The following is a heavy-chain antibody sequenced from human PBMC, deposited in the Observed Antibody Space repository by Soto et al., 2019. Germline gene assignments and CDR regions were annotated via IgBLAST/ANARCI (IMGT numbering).Heavy chain of an antibody. D-gene: IGHD3-22*01. Sequence: SETLSLTCTVSGGSISSYYWRWIRQPPGKGLEWIGYIYYSGSTNYNPSLKSRVTISVDTSKNQFSLKLSSVTAADTAVYYCARGLYYYDSSGYYPNWFDPWGQGTLVTVSS. V-gene: IGHV4-59*01. CDR3: ARGLYYYDSSGYYPNWFDP. CDR1: GGSISSYY. J-gene: IGHJ5*02. CDR2: IYYSGST.